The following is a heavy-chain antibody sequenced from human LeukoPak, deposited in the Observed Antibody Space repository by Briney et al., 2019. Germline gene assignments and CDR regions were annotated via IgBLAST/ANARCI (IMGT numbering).Heavy chain of an antibody. CDR2: IHHSGST. V-gene: IGHV4-59*01. Sequence: SETLSLTCTVSGGSINSYYWSWVRQPPGKGLEWIGYIHHSGSTNYNPSLKSRVTMSLDTSKNQFSLKVRSVTAADTAVYYCAGDYGNNNSWGQGTLVTVSS. J-gene: IGHJ4*02. D-gene: IGHD4-17*01. CDR1: GGSINSYY. CDR3: AGDYGNNNS.